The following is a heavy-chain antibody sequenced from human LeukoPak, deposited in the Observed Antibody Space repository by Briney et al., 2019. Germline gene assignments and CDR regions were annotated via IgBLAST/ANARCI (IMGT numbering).Heavy chain of an antibody. J-gene: IGHJ4*02. CDR3: AKLGDIVVVPAATDVDY. D-gene: IGHD2-2*01. CDR1: GFTFSSYE. CDR2: ISSSGSTI. V-gene: IGHV3-48*03. Sequence: GGSLRLSCAASGFTFSSYEMNWVRQAPGKGLEWVSYISSSGSTIYYADSVKGRFTISRDNAKNSLYLQMNSLRAEDTAVYYCAKLGDIVVVPAATDVDYWGQGTLVTVSS.